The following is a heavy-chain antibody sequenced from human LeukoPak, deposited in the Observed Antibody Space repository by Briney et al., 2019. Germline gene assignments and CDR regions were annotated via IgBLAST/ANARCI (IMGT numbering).Heavy chain of an antibody. V-gene: IGHV3-23*01. CDR1: GFTFSTYA. CDR2: ISSSGGST. D-gene: IGHD4-17*01. J-gene: IGHJ4*02. CDR3: AKNLDYGDYGTSWDFDY. Sequence: PGGSLRLSCAASGFTFSTYAMSWVRQAPGKGLEWVSAISSSGGSTYYADPVKGRFTISRDNSKNTLYLQMNSLRAEDTAVYYCAKNLDYGDYGTSWDFDYWGQGTLVAVSS.